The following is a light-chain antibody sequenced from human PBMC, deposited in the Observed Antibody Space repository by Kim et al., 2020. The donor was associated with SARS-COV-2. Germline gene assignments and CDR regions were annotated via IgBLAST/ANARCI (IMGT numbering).Light chain of an antibody. J-gene: IGLJ3*02. CDR3: SSYAGSNNWV. V-gene: IGLV2-8*01. Sequence: GQSVTISCTGTSCDVGGYNYVSWYQQHPGKAPNLMIYEVSKRSSGVPARFSGSKSGNTASLPVSGLQAEDEADYYCSSYAGSNNWVFGGGTQLTVL. CDR1: SCDVGGYNY. CDR2: EVS.